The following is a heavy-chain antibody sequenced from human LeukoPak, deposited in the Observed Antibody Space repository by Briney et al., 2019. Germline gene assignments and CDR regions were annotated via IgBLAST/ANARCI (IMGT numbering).Heavy chain of an antibody. J-gene: IGHJ4*02. CDR2: INHSGST. CDR1: GGSFSGYY. Sequence: SETLSLTCAVYGGSFSGYYWSWIRQPPGKGLEWIGEINHSGSTNYNPSLKSRVTISVDTSKNQFSLKLSSVTAADTAVYYCARGHHGSGSYSSRGQGTLVTVSS. CDR3: ARGHHGSGSYSS. V-gene: IGHV4-34*01. D-gene: IGHD3-10*01.